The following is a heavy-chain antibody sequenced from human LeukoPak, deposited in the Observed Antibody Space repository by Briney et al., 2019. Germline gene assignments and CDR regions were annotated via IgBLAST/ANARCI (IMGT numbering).Heavy chain of an antibody. CDR3: ARDGEESRWLSAGGYYYYYMDV. Sequence: SETLSLTCTVSGGSISSYYWSWIRQPPGKGLEWIGYIYYSGSTNYNPSLKSRVTISVDTSKNQFSLKLSSVTAADTAVYYCARDGEESRWLSAGGYYYYYMDVWGRGTTVTVSS. CDR2: IYYSGST. D-gene: IGHD3-16*02. V-gene: IGHV4-59*01. CDR1: GGSISSYY. J-gene: IGHJ6*03.